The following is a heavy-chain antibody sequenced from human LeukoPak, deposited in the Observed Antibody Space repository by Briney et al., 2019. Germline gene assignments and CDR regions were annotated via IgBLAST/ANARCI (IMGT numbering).Heavy chain of an antibody. D-gene: IGHD1-1*01. CDR2: INSDGSST. CDR1: GFTFSSYC. CDR3: ARDRGWENWNDDAFDI. Sequence: PGGSLRLSCAASGFTFSSYCMHWVRQAPGKGLVWVSRINSDGSSTSYADSVKGRFTISRDNAKNTLYLQMNSLRAEDTVVYYCARDRGWENWNDDAFDIWGQGTMVSVSS. J-gene: IGHJ3*02. V-gene: IGHV3-74*01.